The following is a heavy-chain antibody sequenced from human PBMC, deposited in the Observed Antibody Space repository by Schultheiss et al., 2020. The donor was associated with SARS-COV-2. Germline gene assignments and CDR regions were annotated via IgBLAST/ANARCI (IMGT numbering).Heavy chain of an antibody. V-gene: IGHV4-59*08. J-gene: IGHJ4*02. CDR3: ARARRAMVRGVQADFDY. Sequence: SQTLSLTCTVSGGSISSYYWSWIRQPPGKGLEWIGYIYYSGSTNYNPSLKSRVTISVDTSKNQFSLKLSSVTAADTAVYYCARARRAMVRGVQADFDYWGQGTLVTVSS. CDR1: GGSISSYY. D-gene: IGHD3-10*01. CDR2: IYYSGST.